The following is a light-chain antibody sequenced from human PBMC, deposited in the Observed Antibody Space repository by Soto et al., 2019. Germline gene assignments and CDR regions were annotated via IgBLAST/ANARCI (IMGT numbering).Light chain of an antibody. Sequence: DIQMTQSPSSLPASVGDRVTITCRASQSISSWLAWYQQKPGKAPKLLIYAASTLQSGVPSRFSGSGSGTDFTLTISCLQSEDFATYYCQQYYSYPPTFGQGTRLEIK. V-gene: IGKV1-5*01. J-gene: IGKJ5*01. CDR2: AAS. CDR3: QQYYSYPPT. CDR1: QSISSW.